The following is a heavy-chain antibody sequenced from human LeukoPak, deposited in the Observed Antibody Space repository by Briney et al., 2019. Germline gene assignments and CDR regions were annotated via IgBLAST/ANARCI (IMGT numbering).Heavy chain of an antibody. V-gene: IGHV3-74*03. D-gene: IGHD5-18*01. CDR3: ARAPGYSYGTFDY. CDR1: GFTFSSYW. Sequence: GGSLRLSCAASGFTFSSYWTHWVRQAPGKGLAWVSRIDIDGSGTTYADSVKGRFTISRDNAKNTLYLQMNSLRVEDSAVYYCARAPGYSYGTFDYWGQGTLVTVSS. CDR2: IDIDGSGT. J-gene: IGHJ4*02.